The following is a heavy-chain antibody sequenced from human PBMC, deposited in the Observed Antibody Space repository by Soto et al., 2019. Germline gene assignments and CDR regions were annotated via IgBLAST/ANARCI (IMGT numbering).Heavy chain of an antibody. CDR1: GESFSGHL. CDR3: ARLNYSYGMDV. Sequence: PSETLSLTCAVYGESFSGHLWTWIRQTPGKGLQWIGQINHSGSASYNPSLKSRVTISVHTSNSQFSLELSSVTAADTAVYYCARLNYSYGMDVWGQGTTVT. V-gene: IGHV4-34*01. J-gene: IGHJ6*02. CDR2: INHSGSA.